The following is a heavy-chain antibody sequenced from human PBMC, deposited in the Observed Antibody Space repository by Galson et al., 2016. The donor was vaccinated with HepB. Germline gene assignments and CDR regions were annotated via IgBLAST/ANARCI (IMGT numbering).Heavy chain of an antibody. CDR2: LYSGDRT. CDR1: GFTVSGNY. J-gene: IGHJ3*02. V-gene: IGHV3-53*01. D-gene: IGHD3-10*01. CDR3: AGDPLAWFGEAI. Sequence: SLRLSCAASGFTVSGNYMSWVRQAPGKGLEWLSVLYSGDRTYYAGSVKGRFTISRDNFKNTVYLQMSSLRGDDTAVYYCAGDPLAWFGEAIGGQGTTVPSLQ.